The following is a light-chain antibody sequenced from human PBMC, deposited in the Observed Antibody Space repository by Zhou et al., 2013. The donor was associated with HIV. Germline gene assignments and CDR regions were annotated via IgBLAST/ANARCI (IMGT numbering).Light chain of an antibody. J-gene: IGKJ3*01. Sequence: DIQLTQSPSFLSASVGDRVTITCRASQGISSYLAWYQQKPGKAPKLLICAASTLQSGVPSRFSGSGSGTEFTLTISSLQPEDFATYYCQQLNSYPLFTFGPGTKVDIK. CDR3: QQLNSYPLFT. V-gene: IGKV1-9*01. CDR2: AAS. CDR1: QGISSY.